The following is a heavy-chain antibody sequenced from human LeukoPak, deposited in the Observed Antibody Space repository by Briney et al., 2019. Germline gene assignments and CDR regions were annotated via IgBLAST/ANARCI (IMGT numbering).Heavy chain of an antibody. D-gene: IGHD1/OR15-1a*01. J-gene: IGHJ3*02. Sequence: GGSLRLSCAASGFSISGSYMIWVRQAPGKGLEWVSVSYSGGSIYYADSVKGRVIISRDNSKNTLYLQMNSLRAEDTAVYYCAKGGTNEAFDIWGQGTMVTVSS. CDR3: AKGGTNEAFDI. CDR1: GFSISGSY. V-gene: IGHV3-66*01. CDR2: SYSGGSI.